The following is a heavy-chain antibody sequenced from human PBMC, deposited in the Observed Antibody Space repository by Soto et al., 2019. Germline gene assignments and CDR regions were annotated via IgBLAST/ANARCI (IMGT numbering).Heavy chain of an antibody. CDR2: IDPSDSYT. Sequence: PGESLKISCKGSGYSFTSYWISWVRQMPGKGLERMGRIDPSDSYTNYSPSFQGHVTISADKSISTAYLQWSSLKASDTAMYYCARQREPRPPYYYYGMDVWGQGTTVTVSS. V-gene: IGHV5-10-1*01. CDR1: GYSFTSYW. J-gene: IGHJ6*02. CDR3: ARQREPRPPYYYYGMDV. D-gene: IGHD1-26*01.